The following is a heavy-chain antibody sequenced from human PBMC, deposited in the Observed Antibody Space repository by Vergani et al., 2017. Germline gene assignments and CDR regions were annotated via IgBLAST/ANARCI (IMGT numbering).Heavy chain of an antibody. CDR1: GFAFSTYA. J-gene: IGHJ4*02. CDR2: IRSHGGST. D-gene: IGHD6-13*01. CDR3: VKGIAAAGPFDY. Sequence: EVQLVESGGGLVQPGGSLRLSCSASGFAFSTYAMHWVRQAPGKGLEYVSVIRSHGGSTSYADSVKGRFTISRDNSKNTLYLQMSSLRAEDTAVYYCVKGIAAAGPFDYWGQGTLVTVSS. V-gene: IGHV3-64D*06.